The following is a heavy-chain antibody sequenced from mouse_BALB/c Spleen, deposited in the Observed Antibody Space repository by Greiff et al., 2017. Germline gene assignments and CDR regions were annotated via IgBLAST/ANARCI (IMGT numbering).Heavy chain of an antibody. CDR2: IYRYNGGT. D-gene: IGHD1-2*01. V-gene: IGHV1S29*02. J-gene: IGHJ3*01. CDR3: AREDYYGDP. CDR1: GYTFTDYN. Sequence: VQLKESGPELVKPGPSVKISCKASGYTFTDYNMHWVQQSHGKSLEWIGYIYRYNGGTCYNQKFKSKATLTVDNSSSTAYMVLRSLTPEDAAVYYCAREDYYGDPWGQGTLVTVSA.